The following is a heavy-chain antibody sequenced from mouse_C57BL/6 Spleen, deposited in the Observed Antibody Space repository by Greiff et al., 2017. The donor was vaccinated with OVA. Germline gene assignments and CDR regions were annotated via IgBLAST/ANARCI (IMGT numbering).Heavy chain of an antibody. Sequence: QVTLKVSGPGILQSSQTLSLTCSFSGFSLSTSGMGVSWIRQPSGKGLEWLAHIYWDDDKRYNPSLKSRLTISKDTSRNQVFLKITSVDTADTATYYCARCPGDYYGSSYLYYFDYWGQGTTLTVSS. CDR1: GFSLSTSGMG. CDR2: IYWDDDK. V-gene: IGHV8-12*01. J-gene: IGHJ2*01. D-gene: IGHD1-1*01. CDR3: ARCPGDYYGSSYLYYFDY.